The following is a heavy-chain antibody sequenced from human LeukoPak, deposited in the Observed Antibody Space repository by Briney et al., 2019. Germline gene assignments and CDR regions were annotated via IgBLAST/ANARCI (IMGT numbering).Heavy chain of an antibody. J-gene: IGHJ4*02. CDR1: GGSISSYY. V-gene: IGHV4-59*01. CDR3: ARGTLGGNWGHFDY. D-gene: IGHD4-23*01. CDR2: IYYSGST. Sequence: PSETLSLTCTVSGGSISSYYWSWIRQPPGKGLEWIGYIYYSGSTNYNPSLKSRVTISVDTSKNQFSLKLSSVTAADTPVYYCARGTLGGNWGHFDYWGQGTLVTVSS.